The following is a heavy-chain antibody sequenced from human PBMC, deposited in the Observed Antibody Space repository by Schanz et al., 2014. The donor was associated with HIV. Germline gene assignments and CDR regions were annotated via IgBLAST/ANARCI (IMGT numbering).Heavy chain of an antibody. J-gene: IGHJ6*02. CDR1: GFKFTDSW. CDR3: ANSGYCTNGICYTRGDGMDV. CDR2: ISYDGSNK. V-gene: IGHV3-30-3*01. Sequence: VQLLESGGGLVRPGGSLTLSCVASGFKFTDSWMHWVRQAPGKGLEWVAVISYDGSNKYYADSVKGRFTISRDISKNTLYLQMNGLRAEDTAVYYCANSGYCTNGICYTRGDGMDVWGQGTTVTVSS. D-gene: IGHD2-8*01.